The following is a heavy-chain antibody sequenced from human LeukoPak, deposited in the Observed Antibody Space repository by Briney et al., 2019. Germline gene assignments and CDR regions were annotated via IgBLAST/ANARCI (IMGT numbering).Heavy chain of an antibody. D-gene: IGHD3-10*01. CDR3: ARGGPSRYYYGSGSYHFDY. J-gene: IGHJ4*02. V-gene: IGHV3-21*01. Sequence: GGSLRLSCAASGFTFSSYSMNWVRQAPGKGLEWVSSISSSSSYIYYADSVKGRFTISRDNAKNSLYLQMNSLRAEDTAVYYCARGGPSRYYYGSGSYHFDYWGQGTLVTVSS. CDR1: GFTFSSYS. CDR2: ISSSSSYI.